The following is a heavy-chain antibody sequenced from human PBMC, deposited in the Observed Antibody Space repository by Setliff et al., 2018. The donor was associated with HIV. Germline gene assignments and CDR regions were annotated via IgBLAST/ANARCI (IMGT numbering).Heavy chain of an antibody. Sequence: RLSCAASGFTFSDFSMSWVRQAPGKGLQWVSWISGGGDTTSYSYSVQGRFTISRDNSKNTVYLQMNSLRADDSAIYYCAKFVGAGEDFFDHWGQGALVTVSS. V-gene: IGHV3-23*01. CDR1: GFTFSDFS. CDR2: ISGGGDTT. D-gene: IGHD6-13*01. J-gene: IGHJ4*02. CDR3: AKFVGAGEDFFDH.